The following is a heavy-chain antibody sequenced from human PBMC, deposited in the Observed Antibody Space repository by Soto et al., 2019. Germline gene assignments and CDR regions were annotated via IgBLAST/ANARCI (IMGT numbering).Heavy chain of an antibody. V-gene: IGHV1-46*03. CDR2: INPFDGSR. D-gene: IGHD3-10*01. Sequence: ASVKVSCKASGYIFTSYYIHWVRQAPGQGLEWMGWINPFDGSRMFAQSFQGRVAMTRDTSTSTVYMEVSSLRSEDTAVYYCSRVDPGETSPFDHWG. CDR3: SRVDPGETSPFDH. J-gene: IGHJ4*01. CDR1: GYIFTSYY.